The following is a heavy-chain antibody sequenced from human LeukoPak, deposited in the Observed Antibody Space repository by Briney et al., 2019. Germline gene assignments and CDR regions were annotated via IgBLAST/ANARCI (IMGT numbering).Heavy chain of an antibody. Sequence: SETLSLTCAVYGGSFSGYYWSWIRQPAGKGLEWIGRIYTSGSTNYNPSLKSRVTMSVDTSKNQFSLKLSSVTAADTAVYYCAREEQWLVAFYMDVWGKGTTVTVSS. V-gene: IGHV4-4*07. CDR1: GGSFSGYY. D-gene: IGHD6-19*01. CDR3: AREEQWLVAFYMDV. CDR2: IYTSGST. J-gene: IGHJ6*03.